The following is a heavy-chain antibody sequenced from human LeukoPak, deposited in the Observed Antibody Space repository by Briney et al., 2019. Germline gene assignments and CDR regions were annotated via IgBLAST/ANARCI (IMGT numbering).Heavy chain of an antibody. V-gene: IGHV3-33*01. CDR3: ARRYSSTWTLDS. Sequence: GRSLRLSCAASGFIFSSYGMHWVRQAPGKGLEWVAVIWNDGSNENYADSVKGRFTISRENSKNTLYLQMNSLRAEDTALYYCARRYSSTWTLDSWGQGTLVTVSS. CDR1: GFIFSSYG. CDR2: IWNDGSNE. D-gene: IGHD6-13*01. J-gene: IGHJ4*02.